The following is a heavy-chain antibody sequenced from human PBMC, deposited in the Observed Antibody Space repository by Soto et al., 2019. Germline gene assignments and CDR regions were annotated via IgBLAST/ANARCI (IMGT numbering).Heavy chain of an antibody. V-gene: IGHV4-61*01. J-gene: IGHJ6*02. D-gene: IGHD5-18*01. CDR2: IYYNGRT. CDR1: GGSVSRGSFY. Sequence: QVQLQASGPGLVKPSETLSLTCTVSGGSVSRGSFYWSWIRQPPGTALEWIGNIYYNGRTNYHPSFKSRAPLSMDMSENQFSLKVSSVTAADTAVYYCARVKRYSHGNYLFYGMDVRGQGTSVAVSS. CDR3: ARVKRYSHGNYLFYGMDV.